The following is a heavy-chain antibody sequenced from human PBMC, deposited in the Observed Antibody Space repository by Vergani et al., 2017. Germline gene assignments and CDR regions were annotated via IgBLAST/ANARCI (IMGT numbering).Heavy chain of an antibody. CDR3: AKLPSGRIVGPLYYFDS. CDR1: GFTFTNYG. D-gene: IGHD1-26*01. V-gene: IGHV3-30*02. J-gene: IGHJ4*02. CDR2: TRYDGIVE. Sequence: QVQLVESGGGVVQPGGSLRLSCAASGFTFTNYGMHWVRQAPGKGLEWVAFTRYDGIVEYYGDSVRGRFTISRDNSKNTLYLQMNSLRAEDTAVYYCAKLPSGRIVGPLYYFDSWGQGTLVTVSS.